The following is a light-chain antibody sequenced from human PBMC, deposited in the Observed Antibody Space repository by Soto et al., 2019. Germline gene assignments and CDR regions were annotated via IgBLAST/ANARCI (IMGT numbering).Light chain of an antibody. CDR3: GTWDSSLSAV. CDR1: SSNIGNNY. V-gene: IGLV1-51*01. Sequence: QSVLTQPPSVSAAPGQKVTISCSGSSSNIGNNYVSWYQQLPGTAPKLLIYDNNKRPSGIPDRFSGSKSGTSATLGITGLQTGDEVDYYCGTWDSSLSAVFGGGTKVTVL. J-gene: IGLJ2*01. CDR2: DNN.